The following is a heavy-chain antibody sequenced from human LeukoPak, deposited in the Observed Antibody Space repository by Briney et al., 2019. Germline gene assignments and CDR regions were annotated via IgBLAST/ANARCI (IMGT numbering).Heavy chain of an antibody. CDR3: AKARKWFGEIDAFDI. V-gene: IGHV3-9*01. CDR1: GFTFDDYA. D-gene: IGHD3-10*01. CDR2: ISWNSGSI. Sequence: GGSLRLSCAASGFTFDDYAMHWVRQAPGKGLEWVSGISWNSGSIGYADSVKGRFTISRDNAKNSLYLQMNSLRAEDTALYYCAKARKWFGEIDAFDIWGQGTMVTVSS. J-gene: IGHJ3*02.